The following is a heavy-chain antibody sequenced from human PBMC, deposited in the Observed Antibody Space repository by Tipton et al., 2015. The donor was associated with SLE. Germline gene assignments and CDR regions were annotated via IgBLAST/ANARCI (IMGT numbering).Heavy chain of an antibody. D-gene: IGHD2-15*01. CDR2: TYHSGST. J-gene: IGHJ2*01. V-gene: IGHV4-59*01. CDR3: ARDRYCGGGSCFDWFFDL. CDR1: GGSISGYS. Sequence: LRLSCTVSGGSISGYSWSWVRQPPGKGLEWIGYTYHSGSTNYNPSLKSRVTMSVDTSENQFSLKLTSVTAADTAVYYCARDRYCGGGSCFDWFFDLWGRGTLVTVSS.